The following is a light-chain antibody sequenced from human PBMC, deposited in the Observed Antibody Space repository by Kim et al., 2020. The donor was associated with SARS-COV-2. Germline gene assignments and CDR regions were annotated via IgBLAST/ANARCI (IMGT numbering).Light chain of an antibody. J-gene: IGKJ4*01. CDR3: QQSFRSPLT. V-gene: IGKV1-39*01. CDR2: AAS. CDR1: QSIDGD. Sequence: DIQMTQSPSSLSASAGDRVTITCRASQSIDGDLNWYQQKPGQAPNLLIYAASSLQSGVPSRFSGSRSETDFTLTISSLQPEDFATYYCQQSFRSPLTFGGGTKVDIK.